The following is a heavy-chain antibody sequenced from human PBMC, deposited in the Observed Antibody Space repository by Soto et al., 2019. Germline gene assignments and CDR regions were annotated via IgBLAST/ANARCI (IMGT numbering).Heavy chain of an antibody. Sequence: QVQLVQSGAEVRKPGASVKVSCKASGYTFNRHYIQWVRQAPGQGLEWMGMIDPSGGDTNYAKKCQGRVTRTSDTSTSTVYMELSSLRPEDAAVYYCAKRRGVGLTRSSFDYWGPGTLVIVSS. CDR1: GYTFNRHY. D-gene: IGHD1-26*01. CDR2: IDPSGGDT. J-gene: IGHJ4*02. V-gene: IGHV1-46*02. CDR3: AKRRGVGLTRSSFDY.